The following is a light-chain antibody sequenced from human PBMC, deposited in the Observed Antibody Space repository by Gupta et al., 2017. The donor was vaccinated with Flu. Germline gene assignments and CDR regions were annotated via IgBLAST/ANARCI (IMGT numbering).Light chain of an antibody. CDR2: AAS. CDR1: QTITSY. CDR3: QQSYNTPRT. J-gene: IGKJ1*01. V-gene: IGKV1-39*01. Sequence: GDRVTITCRASQTITSYLNWYQQKPGKAPKLLIYAASTLQSGVPSRFSGSGSGTDFTLTITNLQPEDFASYYCQQSYNTPRTFGHGTKVEIK.